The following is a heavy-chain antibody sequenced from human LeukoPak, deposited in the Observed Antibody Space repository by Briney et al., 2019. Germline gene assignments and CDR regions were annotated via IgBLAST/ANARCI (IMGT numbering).Heavy chain of an antibody. J-gene: IGHJ4*02. D-gene: IGHD6-6*01. Sequence: SETLSLTCTVSGGSISSSSYYWGWIRQPPGKGLEWIGSIYYSGSTYYNPSLKSRVTISVDTSKNQFSLKLSSVTAADTAVYYCARDKQLAHSKNFDYWGQGTLVTVSS. CDR2: IYYSGST. CDR1: GGSISSSSYY. CDR3: ARDKQLAHSKNFDY. V-gene: IGHV4-39*01.